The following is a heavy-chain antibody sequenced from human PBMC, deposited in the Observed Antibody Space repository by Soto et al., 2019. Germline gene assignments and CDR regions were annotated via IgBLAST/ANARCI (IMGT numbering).Heavy chain of an antibody. CDR2: IIPIFGTA. Sequence: SVKVSCKASGGTFSSYAISWVRQAPGQGLEWMGGIIPIFGTANYAQKFQGRVTITADESTSTAYMELSSLRSEDTAVYYCARSYDSCGYFDYWGEGTLVTVSS. J-gene: IGHJ4*02. CDR3: ARSYDSCGYFDY. V-gene: IGHV1-69*13. CDR1: GGTFSSYA. D-gene: IGHD3-22*01.